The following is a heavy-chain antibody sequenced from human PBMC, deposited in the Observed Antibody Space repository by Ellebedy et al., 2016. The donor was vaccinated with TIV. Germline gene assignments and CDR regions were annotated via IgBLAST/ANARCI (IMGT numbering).Heavy chain of an antibody. V-gene: IGHV4-30-4*01. CDR2: ISYSGNT. CDR1: GGSISSGDYF. J-gene: IGHJ5*02. CDR3: ARQRTTLGDWFDP. D-gene: IGHD2-2*01. Sequence: MPSETLSLTCTVSGGSISSGDYFWSWIRQPPGKGLEWIGYISYSGNTYYNPSLKSRVTISVDTSKNQFSLKLSSVTAADTAVYYCARQRTTLGDWFDPWGQGTLVTVSS.